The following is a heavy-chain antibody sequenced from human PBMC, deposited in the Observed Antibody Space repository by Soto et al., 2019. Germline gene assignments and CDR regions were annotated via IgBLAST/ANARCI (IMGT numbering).Heavy chain of an antibody. CDR2: INAGNGNT. V-gene: IGHV1-3*01. CDR3: ARSPTYSVDWFDP. Sequence: ASVKVSCKASGYTFSSYDIECMRQAPGQRLEWMGWINAGNGNTKYSQKFQGRVTITRDTSASTAYMELSSLRSEDTAVYYCARSPTYSVDWFDPWGQGTLVTVSS. D-gene: IGHD2-15*01. J-gene: IGHJ5*02. CDR1: GYTFSSYD.